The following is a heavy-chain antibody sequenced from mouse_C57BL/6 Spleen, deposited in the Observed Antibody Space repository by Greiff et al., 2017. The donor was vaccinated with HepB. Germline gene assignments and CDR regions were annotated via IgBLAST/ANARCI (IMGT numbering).Heavy chain of an antibody. Sequence: QVQLQQPGTELVKPGASVKLSCKASGYTFTSYWMHWVKQRPGQGLEWIGNINPSNGGTNYNEKFKSKATLTVDKSSSTAYMQLSSLTSEDSAFYYCARGSLYYYGSSYDYAMDYWGQGTSVTVSS. V-gene: IGHV1-53*01. CDR2: INPSNGGT. CDR3: ARGSLYYYGSSYDYAMDY. CDR1: GYTFTSYW. J-gene: IGHJ4*01. D-gene: IGHD1-1*01.